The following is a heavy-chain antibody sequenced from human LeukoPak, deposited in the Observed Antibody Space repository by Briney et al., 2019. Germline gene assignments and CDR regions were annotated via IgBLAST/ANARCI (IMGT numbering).Heavy chain of an antibody. V-gene: IGHV3-7*01. CDR1: GFTLSSYW. CDR2: IKQDGSEK. J-gene: IGHJ6*03. CDR3: ARGRIAVAGTYIPSNWGPQLYYMDV. D-gene: IGHD6-19*01. Sequence: GGSPRLSCAASGFTLSSYWMSWVRQAPGKGLEWVANIKQDGSEKYYVDSVKGRFTISRDSAENSLYLQMNSLRAEDTAVYYCARGRIAVAGTYIPSNWGPQLYYMDVWGKGTTVTVSS.